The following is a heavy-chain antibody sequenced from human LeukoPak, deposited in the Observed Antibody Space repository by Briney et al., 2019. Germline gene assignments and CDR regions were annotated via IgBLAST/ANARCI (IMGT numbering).Heavy chain of an antibody. Sequence: GRSLRLSCAASGFTFDDYAMHWVRQAPGKGLEWVSGISSNSGSIDYADSVKGRFTISRDNAKNSLYLQMISLRAEDTALYYCTKGAHYYDSSGYWSWGQGTLVTVSS. V-gene: IGHV3-9*01. J-gene: IGHJ5*02. CDR1: GFTFDDYA. CDR2: ISSNSGSI. CDR3: TKGAHYYDSSGYWS. D-gene: IGHD3-22*01.